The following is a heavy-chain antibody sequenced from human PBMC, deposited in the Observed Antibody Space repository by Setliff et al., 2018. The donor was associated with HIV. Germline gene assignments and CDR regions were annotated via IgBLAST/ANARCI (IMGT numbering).Heavy chain of an antibody. Sequence: SETLSLTCTVSGGSISSSRYYWGWNRPPPGKGLELIGSMYYSGSTDYNPSLKSRVTIYADTSKNQFSLKFTAVTVADTAVYYCQTPKDRDSFDIWGQGTMVTVSS. V-gene: IGHV4-39*01. CDR1: GGSISSSRYY. CDR2: MYYSGST. CDR3: QTPKDRDSFDI. J-gene: IGHJ3*02.